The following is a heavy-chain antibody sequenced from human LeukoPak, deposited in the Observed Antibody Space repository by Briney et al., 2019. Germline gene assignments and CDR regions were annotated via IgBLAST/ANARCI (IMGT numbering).Heavy chain of an antibody. CDR2: IRGGGTSE. D-gene: IGHD4-17*01. CDR3: ARDPTGDYIGAFDM. CDR1: GFTFSAYA. J-gene: IGHJ3*02. Sequence: GGSLRLSCTASGFTFSAYAMMWVRQAPGKGPELVSAIRGGGTSEFYADSVKGRFRISRDNSKDTLFLQMNSLRAEDTAVYYCARDPTGDYIGAFDMWGPGTMVTVSS. V-gene: IGHV3-23*01.